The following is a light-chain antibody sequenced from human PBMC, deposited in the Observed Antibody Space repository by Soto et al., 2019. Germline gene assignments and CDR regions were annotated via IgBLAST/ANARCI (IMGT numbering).Light chain of an antibody. J-gene: IGKJ2*01. Sequence: EIVLTQSPDTLSLSPGERATLSCRAGQSVSSSYLAWYQQKPGQAPRLLIYGASSRANGIPDRFSGSGSGTDFTLTINRLEPEDFAEYFCQQYGSSPPYTFGQGTKLEIK. CDR1: QSVSSSY. V-gene: IGKV3-20*01. CDR2: GAS. CDR3: QQYGSSPPYT.